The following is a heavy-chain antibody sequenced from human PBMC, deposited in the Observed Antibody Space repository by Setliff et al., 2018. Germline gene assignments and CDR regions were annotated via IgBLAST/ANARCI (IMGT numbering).Heavy chain of an antibody. D-gene: IGHD3-3*01. CDR2: IYYSGST. CDR1: GGSFSGYY. CDR3: AISTIFGVVSPTPDAFDI. J-gene: IGHJ3*02. V-gene: IGHV4-34*01. Sequence: PSETLSLTCAVYGGSFSGYYWSWIRQHPGKGLEWIGYIYYSGSTYYNPSLKSRVTISVDTSKNQFSLKLSSVTAADTAVYYCAISTIFGVVSPTPDAFDIWGQGTMVTVSS.